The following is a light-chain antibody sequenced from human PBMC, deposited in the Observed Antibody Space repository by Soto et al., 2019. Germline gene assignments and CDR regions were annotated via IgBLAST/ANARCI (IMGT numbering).Light chain of an antibody. V-gene: IGKV3-15*01. Sequence: EIVVTQSPATLSVSPGERATLSCRASQSVSSNLAWYQQEPGQAPRLLIYGASTRATGIPARFSGGGSGTEFTLSISSLQSEDFAVYYCQQYNNWPPYTFGQGTKLEIK. CDR3: QQYNNWPPYT. CDR2: GAS. J-gene: IGKJ2*01. CDR1: QSVSSN.